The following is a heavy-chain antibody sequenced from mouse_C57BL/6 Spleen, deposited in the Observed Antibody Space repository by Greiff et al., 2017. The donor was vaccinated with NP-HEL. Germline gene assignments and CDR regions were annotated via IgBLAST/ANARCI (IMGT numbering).Heavy chain of an antibody. J-gene: IGHJ4*01. Sequence: EVHLVESGPGMVKPSQSLSLTCTVTGYSITSGYDWHWIRHFPGNKLEWMGYISYSGSTNYNPSLKSRISITHDTSKNHFFLKLNSVTTEDTATYYCARGYYGSPYAMDYWGQGTSVTVSS. V-gene: IGHV3-1*01. CDR2: ISYSGST. D-gene: IGHD1-1*01. CDR3: ARGYYGSPYAMDY. CDR1: GYSITSGYD.